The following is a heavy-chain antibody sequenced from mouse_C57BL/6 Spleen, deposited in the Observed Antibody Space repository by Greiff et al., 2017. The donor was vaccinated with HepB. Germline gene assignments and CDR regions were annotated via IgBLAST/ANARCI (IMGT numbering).Heavy chain of an antibody. CDR1: GYTFTSYW. CDR3: ARNGYGSSYGLAY. CDR2: IDPSDSET. V-gene: IGHV1-52*01. Sequence: VQLQQPGAELVRPGSSVKLSCKASGYTFTSYWMHWVKQRPIQGLEWIGNIDPSDSETHYNQKFKDKATLTVDKSSSTAYMQLSSLTSEDSAVYYCARNGYGSSYGLAYWGQGTLVTVSA. D-gene: IGHD1-1*01. J-gene: IGHJ3*01.